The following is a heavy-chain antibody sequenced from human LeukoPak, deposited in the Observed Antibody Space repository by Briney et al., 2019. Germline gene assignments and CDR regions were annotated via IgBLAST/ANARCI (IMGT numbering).Heavy chain of an antibody. V-gene: IGHV3-30*02. CDR3: ARGANYFDY. D-gene: IGHD1-26*01. CDR2: IQYDGSNK. CDR1: GFTFSSYG. J-gene: IGHJ4*02. Sequence: GGSLRLSCAASGFTFSSYGMHWVRQAPGKGLEWVTFIQYDGSNKYYADSVKGQFTISRDNSKNTLYLQMDSLRAEDTAVYYCARGANYFDYWGQGTLVTVSS.